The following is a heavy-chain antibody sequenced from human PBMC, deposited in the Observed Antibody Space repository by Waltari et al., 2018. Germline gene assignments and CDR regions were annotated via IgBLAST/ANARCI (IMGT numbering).Heavy chain of an antibody. J-gene: IGHJ5*02. D-gene: IGHD3-3*01. CDR1: GASISSSY. CDR3: ARADFWSGYYNWFDP. CDR2: IYTSGST. V-gene: IGHV4-4*07. Sequence: QVQLQESGPGLVKPSETLSLTCTVSGASISSSYCTWLRPPAGKGLEWIGRIYTSGSTNYNPSLKSRVTMSVDTSKNQFSLKLSSVTAADTAVYYCARADFWSGYYNWFDPWGQGTLVTVSS.